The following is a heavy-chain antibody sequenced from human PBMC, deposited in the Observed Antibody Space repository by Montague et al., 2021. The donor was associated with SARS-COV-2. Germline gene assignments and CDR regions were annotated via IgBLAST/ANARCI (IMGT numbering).Heavy chain of an antibody. J-gene: IGHJ6*02. CDR2: IYYSGST. CDR1: GDSINSGSYY. D-gene: IGHD3-10*01. Sequence: TLSLTCTVSGDSINSGSYYWSWIRQPPGKGLEWIGFIYYSGSTYYNPSLRSRLAISVDTSTNQVSLKLTSVTAADTAVYYCARHDNSGTYPMDVWGQGTTVTVSS. CDR3: ARHDNSGTYPMDV. V-gene: IGHV4-30-4*08.